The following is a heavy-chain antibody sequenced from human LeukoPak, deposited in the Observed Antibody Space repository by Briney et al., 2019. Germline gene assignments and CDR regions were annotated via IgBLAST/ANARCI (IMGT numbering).Heavy chain of an antibody. J-gene: IGHJ4*02. Sequence: ASVKVSCKVSGYTLTELSMHWVRQAPGKGLEWMGGFDPEDGETIYAQKFQGRVTMTEDTSTDTAYMELSSLRSEDTAVYYCARGGSSSSHFDYWGQGTLVTVSS. D-gene: IGHD6-6*01. CDR2: FDPEDGET. CDR3: ARGGSSSSHFDY. CDR1: GYTLTELS. V-gene: IGHV1-24*01.